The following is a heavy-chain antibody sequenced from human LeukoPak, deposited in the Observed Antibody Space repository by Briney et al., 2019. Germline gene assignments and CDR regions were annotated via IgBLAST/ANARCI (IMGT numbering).Heavy chain of an antibody. D-gene: IGHD1-26*01. CDR1: GFTFSSYA. J-gene: IGHJ4*02. CDR3: ARDTVGASFWRGYFDY. Sequence: GGSLRLSCAASGFTFSSYAMHWVRQAPGKGLEWVAVISYDGSNKYYADSVKGRFTISRDNSKNTLYLQMNSLRAEDTAVYYCARDTVGASFWRGYFDYWGQGTLVTVSS. V-gene: IGHV3-30-3*01. CDR2: ISYDGSNK.